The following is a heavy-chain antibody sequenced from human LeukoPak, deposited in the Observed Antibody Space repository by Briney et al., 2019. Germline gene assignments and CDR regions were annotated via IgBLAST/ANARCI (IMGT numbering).Heavy chain of an antibody. V-gene: IGHV4-39*07. Sequence: PSETLSLTCTVSGGSISSGGYYWSWIRQPPGKGLEWIGSIYYSGSTYYNPSLKSRVTISVDTSKNQFSLKLSSVTAADTAVYYCARGGQCGDSLDYWGQGTLVTVSS. CDR1: GGSISSGGYY. J-gene: IGHJ4*02. D-gene: IGHD4-17*01. CDR3: ARGGQCGDSLDY. CDR2: IYYSGST.